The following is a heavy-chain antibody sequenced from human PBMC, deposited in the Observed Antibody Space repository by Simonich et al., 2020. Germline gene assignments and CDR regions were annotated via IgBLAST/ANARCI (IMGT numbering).Heavy chain of an antibody. CDR2: ISYDGSNK. Sequence: QVQLVESGGGVVQPGRSLRLSCAASGFTFSSYAMHWVRQAPGKGLEWVAIISYDGSNKDYADSVKGRFTISRDNSKNTLYLQMNSLRAEDTAVYYCARELSKNGEAAAGYYFDYWGQGTLVTVSS. V-gene: IGHV3-30*07. D-gene: IGHD6-13*01. J-gene: IGHJ4*02. CDR1: GFTFSSYA. CDR3: ARELSKNGEAAAGYYFDY.